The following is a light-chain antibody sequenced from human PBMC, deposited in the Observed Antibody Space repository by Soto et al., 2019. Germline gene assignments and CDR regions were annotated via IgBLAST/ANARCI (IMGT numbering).Light chain of an antibody. Sequence: QSVLTQPPSASGTPGQRVTISCSGSSSNIGSNTVNWYQQLPGTAPKLLIYSNNQRPSGVPDRFSGSKSGTSAYLAISDLQSDDEAVYYCCSYAGNNNVFGTGTKVTVL. CDR3: CSYAGNNNV. CDR1: SSNIGSNT. CDR2: SNN. V-gene: IGLV1-44*01. J-gene: IGLJ1*01.